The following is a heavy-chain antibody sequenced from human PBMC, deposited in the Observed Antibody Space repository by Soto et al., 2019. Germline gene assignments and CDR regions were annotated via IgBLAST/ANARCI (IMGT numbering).Heavy chain of an antibody. Sequence: QVQLVQSGAEVKKPGASVKVSCKASGYTFTSYGISWVRQAPGQGLEWMGWISGYNGETKYAQKFQGRVTLTTDTSTSTAYRELRSLRSDDTAVYYCARPQYSSGWYGTLDYWGQGTLVTVSS. J-gene: IGHJ4*02. V-gene: IGHV1-18*01. CDR2: ISGYNGET. CDR1: GYTFTSYG. CDR3: ARPQYSSGWYGTLDY. D-gene: IGHD6-19*01.